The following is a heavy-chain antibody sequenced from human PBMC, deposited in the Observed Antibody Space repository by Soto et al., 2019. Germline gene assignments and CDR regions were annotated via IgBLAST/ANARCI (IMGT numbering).Heavy chain of an antibody. V-gene: IGHV4-61*01. Sequence: QVQLQESGPGVVKPSDTLSVTCTVSGGSVSSRSHFWSWIRQPPGGGLQWIGYIYYTGNTNYSPSLMGRATLSVDTSRNQFSLRLTSVTAADTAIYYCARYDAESGSNKLDPWGQGTLVTVSS. D-gene: IGHD5-12*01. CDR3: ARYDAESGSNKLDP. CDR2: IYYTGNT. CDR1: GGSVSSRSHF. J-gene: IGHJ5*02.